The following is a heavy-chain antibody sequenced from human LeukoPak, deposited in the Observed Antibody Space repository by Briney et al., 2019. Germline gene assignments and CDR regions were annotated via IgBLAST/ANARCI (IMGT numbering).Heavy chain of an antibody. Sequence: GGSLRLSCAASGFTFSSYGMHWVRQASGKGLEWVAVIWYDGSNKYYADSVKGRFTISRDNAKNSLYLQMNSLRAEDTAVYYCARRIAAGEIDYWGQGTLVTVSS. CDR1: GFTFSSYG. CDR2: IWYDGSNK. D-gene: IGHD6-13*01. V-gene: IGHV3-33*01. CDR3: ARRIAAGEIDY. J-gene: IGHJ4*02.